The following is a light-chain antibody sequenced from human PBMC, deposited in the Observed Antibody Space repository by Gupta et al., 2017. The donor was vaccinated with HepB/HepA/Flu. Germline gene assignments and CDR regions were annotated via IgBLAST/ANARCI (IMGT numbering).Light chain of an antibody. CDR3: AAWDDGLTGVL. J-gene: IGLJ2*01. V-gene: IGLV1-44*01. CDR1: SSNIGSNF. CDR2: FNN. Sequence: QSVLTQPPSASGTPGQRVAISCSGSSSNIGSNFVNWYQQLPGTAPKLLIFFNNQRPSGVPDRFSGSKSGTSASLAISGLQSEDESDYYCAAWDDGLTGVLFGGGTKLTV.